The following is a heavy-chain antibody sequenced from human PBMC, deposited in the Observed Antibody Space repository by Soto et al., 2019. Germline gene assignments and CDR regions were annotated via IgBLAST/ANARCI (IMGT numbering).Heavy chain of an antibody. V-gene: IGHV3-23*01. D-gene: IGHD3-3*01. Sequence: PGGSLSLSCAASGGTISSYARSWIRQAPGKGLEWVSAISGSGGSTYYADSVKGRFTISRDNSKNTLYLQMNSLRAEDTAVYYFAKDKYDFWSGYYEYYLDYWGQGTLVTVSS. CDR3: AKDKYDFWSGYYEYYLDY. CDR2: ISGSGGST. CDR1: GGTISSYA. J-gene: IGHJ4*02.